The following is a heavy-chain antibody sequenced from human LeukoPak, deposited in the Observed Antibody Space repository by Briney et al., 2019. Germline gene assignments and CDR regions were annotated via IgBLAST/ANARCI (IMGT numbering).Heavy chain of an antibody. V-gene: IGHV4-34*01. CDR2: INHSGST. CDR1: GGSFSGYY. J-gene: IGHJ2*01. Sequence: SETLSLTCAVYGGSFSGYYWSWIRQPPGKGLEWIGEINHSGSTNYNPSLKSRVTISVDTSKKQFSLKLSSVTAADTAVYYCARDLPNTSRYFDLWGRGTLVTVSS. CDR3: ARDLPNTSRYFDL. D-gene: IGHD2-2*02.